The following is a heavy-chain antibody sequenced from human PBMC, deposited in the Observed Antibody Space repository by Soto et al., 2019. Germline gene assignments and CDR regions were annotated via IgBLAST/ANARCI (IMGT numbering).Heavy chain of an antibody. D-gene: IGHD4-4*01. CDR2: ISSDGSST. J-gene: IGHJ4*02. CDR3: ARGAYSYVDY. Sequence: QVQLVESGGGVVQPGKSLRLSCVASGFTFSGYAMHWIRQAPGKAPEWVALISSDGSSTLYADSVRGRFTISRDNSRDTIYLQLNSLRPDDTAVFSCARGAYSYVDYWGQGTLVTVSS. V-gene: IGHV3-30-3*01. CDR1: GFTFSGYA.